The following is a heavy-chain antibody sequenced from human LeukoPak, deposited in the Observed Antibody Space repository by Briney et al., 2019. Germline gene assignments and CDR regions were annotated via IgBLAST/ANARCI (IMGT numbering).Heavy chain of an antibody. CDR1: GFTFSSYA. J-gene: IGHJ4*02. CDR2: ISGSGGST. V-gene: IGHV3-23*01. D-gene: IGHD6-19*01. CDR3: AKAPGIAVAGTLVFDY. Sequence: GFLRLSCAASGFTFSSYAMSWVRQAPGKGLEWVSSISGSGGSTYYADSVKGRFTISRDNSKNTLYLQMNCLRAEDTAVYYCAKAPGIAVAGTLVFDYWGQGTLVIVSS.